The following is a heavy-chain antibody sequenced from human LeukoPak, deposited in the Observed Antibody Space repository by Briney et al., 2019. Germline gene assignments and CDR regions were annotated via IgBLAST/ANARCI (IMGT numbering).Heavy chain of an antibody. CDR2: IRYDGSNK. CDR3: AYYYDSSGDY. V-gene: IGHV3-30*02. D-gene: IGHD3-22*01. Sequence: GESLKISCAASGFTFSSYGMHWVRQAPGKGLEWVAFIRYDGSNKYYADSVKGRFTISRDNSKNTLYLQMNSLRAEDTAVYYCAYYYDSSGDYWGQGTLVTVSS. CDR1: GFTFSSYG. J-gene: IGHJ4*02.